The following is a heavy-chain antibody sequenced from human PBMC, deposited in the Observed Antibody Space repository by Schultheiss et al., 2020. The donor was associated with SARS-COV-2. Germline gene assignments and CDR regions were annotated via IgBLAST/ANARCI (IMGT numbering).Heavy chain of an antibody. V-gene: IGHV4-59*12. J-gene: IGHJ5*02. CDR1: GGSISSYY. Sequence: GSLRLSCTVSGGSISSYYWSWIRQPPGKGLEWIGYIYYSGSTNYNPSLKSRVTISVDTSKNQFSLKLSSVTAADTAVYYCAKGEVAATSDNWFDPWGQGGLGTVAS. CDR2: IYYSGST. CDR3: AKGEVAATSDNWFDP. D-gene: IGHD2-15*01.